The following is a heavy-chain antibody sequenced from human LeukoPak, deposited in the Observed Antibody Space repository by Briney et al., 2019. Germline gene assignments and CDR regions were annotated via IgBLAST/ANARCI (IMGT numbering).Heavy chain of an antibody. Sequence: GGSLRLSCAASGFTFSSYWMTWVRQAPGKGLEWVANIKQDGSEKYYVDSVKGRFTISRDNAENSLYLQMNSLRAEDTAVYYCAKDDAWLQYGNWGRGTLVTVSS. CDR1: GFTFSSYW. J-gene: IGHJ4*02. CDR2: IKQDGSEK. V-gene: IGHV3-7*03. CDR3: AKDDAWLQYGN. D-gene: IGHD5-24*01.